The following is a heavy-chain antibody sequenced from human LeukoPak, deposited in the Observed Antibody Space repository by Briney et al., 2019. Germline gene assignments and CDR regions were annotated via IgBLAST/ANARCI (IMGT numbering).Heavy chain of an antibody. V-gene: IGHV3-23*01. CDR3: AKARGYDSNAYYYFDY. CDR1: GFTFSSYA. CDR2: IRGSGGST. J-gene: IGHJ4*02. D-gene: IGHD3-22*01. Sequence: GGSLRLSCAASGFTFSSYAMSWVRQAPGKGLEWVSGIRGSGGSTYYAASVKGRFTISRDDSKNTLYLQMNSLRAEDTAVYYCAKARGYDSNAYYYFDYWGQGTLVTVSS.